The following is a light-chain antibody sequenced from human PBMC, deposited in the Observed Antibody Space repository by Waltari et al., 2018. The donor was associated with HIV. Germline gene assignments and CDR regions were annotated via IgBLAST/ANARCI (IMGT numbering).Light chain of an antibody. Sequence: QSALTQPASVSGSPGQSITVSCTGTSSDVGAYNYVSWYQQTPGTAPKLVFYEVSYRPSGISNRCSGSKSGNTASLTISGLQTEDEADYYCSSFTTTSTLLFGGGTKVTVL. CDR2: EVS. J-gene: IGLJ2*01. V-gene: IGLV2-14*01. CDR3: SSFTTTSTLL. CDR1: SSDVGAYNY.